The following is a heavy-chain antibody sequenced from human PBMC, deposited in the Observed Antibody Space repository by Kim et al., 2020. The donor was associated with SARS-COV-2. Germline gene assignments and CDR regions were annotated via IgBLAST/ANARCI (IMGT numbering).Heavy chain of an antibody. Sequence: SETLSLTCSVSGGSISNSIYYWGWIRQPPGKGLEWIGSVHQSGNTYYNPSLKSRVTISLDTSKNQLSLRVSSVTAADTAVYYCARLRQVVHDYYYYMDV. CDR1: GGSISNSIYY. V-gene: IGHV4-39*01. D-gene: IGHD1-1*01. CDR2: VHQSGNT. CDR3: ARLRQVVHDYYYYMDV. J-gene: IGHJ6*03.